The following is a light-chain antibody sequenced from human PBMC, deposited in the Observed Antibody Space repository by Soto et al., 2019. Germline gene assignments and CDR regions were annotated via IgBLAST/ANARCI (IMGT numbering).Light chain of an antibody. J-gene: IGKJ4*01. CDR3: QQYNSYPS. CDR1: QSISSW. CDR2: KAS. V-gene: IGKV1-5*03. Sequence: DIQMTQSPSTLSASVGDRVTITCRASQSISSWLAWYQQKPGKAPKLLIYKASSLESGVPSRFSGSGSGTEFTLTFSSLQPDDFVTYYCQQYNSYPSCGGGTKVEIK.